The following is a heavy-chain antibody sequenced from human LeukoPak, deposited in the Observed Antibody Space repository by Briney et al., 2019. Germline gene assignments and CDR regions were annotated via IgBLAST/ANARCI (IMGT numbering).Heavy chain of an antibody. CDR2: ISGSGGST. CDR3: AKGGDFWGGYYYFDY. D-gene: IGHD3-3*01. J-gene: IGHJ4*02. CDR1: GFTFSSYA. Sequence: GGSLRLSCAASGFTFSSYAMSWVRQAPGKGLEWVSAISGSGGSTYYADSVKGRFTISRDNSKNTLYPQMNSLRAEDTAVYYCAKGGDFWGGYYYFDYWGQGTLVTVSS. V-gene: IGHV3-23*01.